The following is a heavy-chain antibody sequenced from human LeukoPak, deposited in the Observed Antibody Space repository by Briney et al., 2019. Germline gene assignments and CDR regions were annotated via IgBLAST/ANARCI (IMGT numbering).Heavy chain of an antibody. Sequence: PSETLSLTCTVSGGSISSSSYYWGWIRQPPGKGLEWIGSIYYSGSTYYNPSLKSRVTISVDTSKNQFSLKLSSVTAADTAVYYCARHSMVYVVDYWGQGTLVTVSS. CDR2: IYYSGST. D-gene: IGHD2-8*01. CDR3: ARHSMVYVVDY. V-gene: IGHV4-39*01. CDR1: GGSISSSSYY. J-gene: IGHJ4*02.